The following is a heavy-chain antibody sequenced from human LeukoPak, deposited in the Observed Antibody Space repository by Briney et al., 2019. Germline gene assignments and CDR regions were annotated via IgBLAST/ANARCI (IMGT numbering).Heavy chain of an antibody. V-gene: IGHV1-18*01. CDR3: AVLVRGVIITFDY. Sequence: ASVKVSCKASGYTYSSYGISWVRQAPGQGLEWMGWINGYKGNTNYAQKFQGRVTMTRNTSISTAHMELSSLRSEDTAVYYCAVLVRGVIITFDYWGQGTLVTVSS. CDR1: GYTYSSYG. D-gene: IGHD3-10*01. CDR2: INGYKGNT. J-gene: IGHJ4*02.